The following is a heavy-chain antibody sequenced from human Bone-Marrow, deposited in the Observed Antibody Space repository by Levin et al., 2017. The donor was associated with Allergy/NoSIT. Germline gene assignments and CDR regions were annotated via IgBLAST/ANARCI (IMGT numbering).Heavy chain of an antibody. V-gene: IGHV3-21*01. CDR3: AREWGDRSSGSYGY. CDR1: GFTFSSYS. CDR2: ISSSSSYI. J-gene: IGHJ4*02. Sequence: GESLKISCAASGFTFSSYSMNWVRQAPGKGLEWVSSISSSSSYIYYADSVKGRFTISRDNAKNSLYLQMNSLRAEDTAVYYCAREWGDRSSGSYGYWGQGTLVTVSS. D-gene: IGHD1-26*01.